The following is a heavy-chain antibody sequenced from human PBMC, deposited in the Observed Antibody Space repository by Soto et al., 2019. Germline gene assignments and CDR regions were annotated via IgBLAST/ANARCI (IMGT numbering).Heavy chain of an antibody. D-gene: IGHD2-2*01. CDR2: INHSGST. V-gene: IGHV4-34*01. CDR1: GGSFSGYY. J-gene: IGHJ5*02. CDR3: ASQHTSTWPNWFDP. Sequence: SETLSLTCAVYGGSFSGYYWSWIRQPPGKGLEWIGEINHSGSTNYNPSLKSRVTISVDISKNHFSLKLNSLRAEDTAVYYCASQHTSTWPNWFDPWGQETLVTVSS.